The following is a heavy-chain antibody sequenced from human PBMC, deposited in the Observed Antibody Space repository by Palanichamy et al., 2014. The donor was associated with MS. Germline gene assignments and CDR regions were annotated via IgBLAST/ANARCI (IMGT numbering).Heavy chain of an antibody. D-gene: IGHD3-22*01. CDR3: ATDPTNYYDSNTYFT. CDR1: GFTFTTSA. J-gene: IGHJ5*02. CDR2: IVVGSGNT. Sequence: QMQLVQSGPEVKKPGTSVKVSCKASGFTFTTSAVQWVRQARGQRLEWIGWIVVGSGNTKYAQKFQERVTITRDMSTTTAYMELSSLRSDDTALYYCATDPTNYYDSNTYFTWGQGTLVTVSS. V-gene: IGHV1-58*01.